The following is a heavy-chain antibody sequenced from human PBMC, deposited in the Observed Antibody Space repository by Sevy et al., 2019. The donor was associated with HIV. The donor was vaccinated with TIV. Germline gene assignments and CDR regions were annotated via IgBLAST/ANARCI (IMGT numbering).Heavy chain of an antibody. CDR1: GFTFSDYA. V-gene: IGHV3-30*04. Sequence: GGSLRLSCAASGFTFSDYAMHWVRQAPGKGLEWVAVISYDGRNNKYNADSVKGRFTISRDNSKNTLYLQMNRLRAEDTAIYYCARDRGEILSSAFDYWGQGTLVTVSS. CDR3: ARDRGEILSSAFDY. J-gene: IGHJ4*02. CDR2: ISYDGRNNK. D-gene: IGHD3-16*01.